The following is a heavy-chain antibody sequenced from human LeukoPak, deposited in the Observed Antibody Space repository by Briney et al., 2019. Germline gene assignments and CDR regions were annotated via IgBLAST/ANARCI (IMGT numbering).Heavy chain of an antibody. CDR1: GGSISTYY. D-gene: IGHD7-27*01. CDR2: VYYSGRT. J-gene: IGHJ4*02. CDR3: ASNTGTVFDY. Sequence: KTSETLSLTCTVSGGSISTYYWNWIRQPPGKGLEWIGYVYYSGRTNYNPSLKSRVTISLEMSKHQFSLNLTSVTAADTAVYYCASNTGTVFDYWGQGALVTVSS. V-gene: IGHV4-59*01.